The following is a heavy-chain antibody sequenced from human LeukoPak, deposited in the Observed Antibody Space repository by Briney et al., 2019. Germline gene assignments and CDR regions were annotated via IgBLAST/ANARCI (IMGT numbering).Heavy chain of an antibody. CDR1: GYTFTDYY. Sequence: ASVKVSCKASGYTFTDYYIHWVRQAPGQGLEWMAWMNPKRGDTSYAQKFQGRVTMTRDTSISTAYMELSRLRFDDTAVYYCARDPIAAAGGYWGQGTLVTVSS. CDR3: ARDPIAAAGGY. V-gene: IGHV1-2*02. D-gene: IGHD6-13*01. CDR2: MNPKRGDT. J-gene: IGHJ4*02.